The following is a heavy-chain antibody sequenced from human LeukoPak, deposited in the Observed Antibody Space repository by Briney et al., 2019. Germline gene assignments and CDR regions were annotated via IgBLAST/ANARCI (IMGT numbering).Heavy chain of an antibody. J-gene: IGHJ2*01. CDR3: AHTGHYYDRNNANWYFDL. Sequence: SGPTLVNPTQTLTLTCTFSGFSLSTSGVGVGWIRQPPGKALDWLADSYWDDDKRHNPSLSGRLTITKDTSKNQVVLSLTNMDPVDTATYYCAHTGHYYDRNNANWYFDLWGRGTLVTVS. CDR1: GFSLSTSGVG. CDR2: SYWDDDK. D-gene: IGHD3-22*01. V-gene: IGHV2-5*02.